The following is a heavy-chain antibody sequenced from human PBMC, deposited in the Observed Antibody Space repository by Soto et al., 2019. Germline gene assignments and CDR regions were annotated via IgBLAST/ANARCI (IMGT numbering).Heavy chain of an antibody. Sequence: QLQLQESGPGLVKPSETLSLTCTVSGGSISSSSYYWGWIRQPPGKGLEWIGSIYYSGSTYYNPSLKSRVTISVDTSKNQFSLKLSSVTAADTAVYYCARHAWGDIVLVPAAPAGSSSWYPWYFDLWGRGTLVTVSS. V-gene: IGHV4-39*01. CDR3: ARHAWGDIVLVPAAPAGSSSWYPWYFDL. CDR1: GGSISSSSYY. J-gene: IGHJ2*01. D-gene: IGHD2-2*01. CDR2: IYYSGST.